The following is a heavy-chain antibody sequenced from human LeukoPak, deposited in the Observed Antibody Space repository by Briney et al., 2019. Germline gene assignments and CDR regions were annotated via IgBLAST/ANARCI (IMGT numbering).Heavy chain of an antibody. CDR1: GGSFSGYY. CDR2: INHSGST. D-gene: IGHD6-13*01. V-gene: IGHV4-34*01. CDR3: ARGALGSSWEYYYYYMDA. J-gene: IGHJ6*03. Sequence: SETLSLTCAVYGGSFSGYYWSWIRQPPGKGLEWIGEINHSGSTNYNPSLKSRVTISVDTSMNQFSLKLSSVTAADTAVYYCARGALGSSWEYYYYYMDAWGKGTTVTVSS.